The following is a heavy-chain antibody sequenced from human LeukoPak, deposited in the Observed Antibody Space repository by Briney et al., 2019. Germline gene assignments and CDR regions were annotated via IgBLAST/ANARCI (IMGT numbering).Heavy chain of an antibody. J-gene: IGHJ4*02. Sequence: GGSLRLSCAASGFTFSHYGMSWVRQAPGKGLEWVSTISGSGSATYNAGSVKGWFTTSRDNSNNTLYLQMNSLRAEDTAVYYCAKTEAPAAIRAGSDYWGQGTLVTVSS. CDR1: GFTFSHYG. D-gene: IGHD2-2*02. CDR3: AKTEAPAAIRAGSDY. CDR2: ISGSGSAT. V-gene: IGHV3-23*01.